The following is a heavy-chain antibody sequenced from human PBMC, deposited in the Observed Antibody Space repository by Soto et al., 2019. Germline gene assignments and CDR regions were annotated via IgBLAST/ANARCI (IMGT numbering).Heavy chain of an antibody. D-gene: IGHD3-22*01. V-gene: IGHV1-18*01. CDR2: ISAYNGNT. J-gene: IGHJ3*02. CDR1: GYTFSTYG. Sequence: ASVKVSCKASGYTFSTYGISWVRQAPGQGLEWMGWISAYNGNTNYAQKLQGRVTMTTDTSTNAAYMELRSLRSDDTAVYYCARVSYYYDSSGYSIDASDIWGQGTMVTVSS. CDR3: ARVSYYYDSSGYSIDASDI.